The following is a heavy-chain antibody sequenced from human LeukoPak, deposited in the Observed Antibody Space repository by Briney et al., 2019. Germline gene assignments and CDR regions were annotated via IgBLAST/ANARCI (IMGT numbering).Heavy chain of an antibody. CDR3: AIYLYFIWCSSGPGDFDS. CDR1: GFTFSSYG. CDR2: IRYDGSNK. J-gene: IGHJ4*02. V-gene: IGHV3-30*02. Sequence: GGSLRLSCAASGFTFSSYGKHWVRQAPGKGLERVAFIRYDGSNKYYADSVKGRFTIYRDNTKNTLYLQMNRLREEDTAEYYCAIYLYFIWCSSGPGDFDSGGQGTLVTVSS. D-gene: IGHD3-9*01.